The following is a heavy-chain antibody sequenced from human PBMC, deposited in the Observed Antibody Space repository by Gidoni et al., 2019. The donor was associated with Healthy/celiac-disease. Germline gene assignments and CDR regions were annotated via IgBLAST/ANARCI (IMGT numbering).Heavy chain of an antibody. Sequence: QVQLLQSGAEVQEPGGSVTVCCKASGYSLTRYYMPWVRQASGQGLEWMGIINPSGGSTSYAQKCQGRVTMTRDTSTSTVYMELSSLRSEDTAVYYCARDPSDTMVRGVGLLYGMDVWGQGTTVTVSS. V-gene: IGHV1-46*01. D-gene: IGHD3-10*01. CDR1: GYSLTRYY. CDR2: INPSGGST. J-gene: IGHJ6*02. CDR3: ARDPSDTMVRGVGLLYGMDV.